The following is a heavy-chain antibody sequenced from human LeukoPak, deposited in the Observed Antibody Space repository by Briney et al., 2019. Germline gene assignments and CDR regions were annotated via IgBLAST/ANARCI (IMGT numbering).Heavy chain of an antibody. CDR2: IYYSGST. Sequence: SHTLSLTCTVSGGSISSGGYYWSWIRQPPGKGLEWIGYIYYSGSTYYNPSLKSRVTISVDTSKNQFSLKLSSVTAADTAVYYCASDRQRRDGDAFDIWGQGTMVTVSS. D-gene: IGHD5-24*01. CDR1: GGSISSGGYY. CDR3: ASDRQRRDGDAFDI. J-gene: IGHJ3*02. V-gene: IGHV4-30-4*01.